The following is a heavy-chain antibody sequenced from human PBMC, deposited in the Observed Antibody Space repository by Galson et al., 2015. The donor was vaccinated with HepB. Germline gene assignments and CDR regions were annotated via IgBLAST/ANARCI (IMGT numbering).Heavy chain of an antibody. J-gene: IGHJ4*02. V-gene: IGHV3-15*01. CDR3: TTDRYPHDY. Sequence: SLRLSCAASGFTFNIAWMSWVRQAPGKGLVWIGRIKSKSSGGATDYAAPVKGRFTISRDDSENTLYLQLNSLKTEDTAVYYCTTDRYPHDYWGQGTLVTVSS. CDR2: IKSKSSGGAT. D-gene: IGHD1-1*01. CDR1: GFTFNIAW.